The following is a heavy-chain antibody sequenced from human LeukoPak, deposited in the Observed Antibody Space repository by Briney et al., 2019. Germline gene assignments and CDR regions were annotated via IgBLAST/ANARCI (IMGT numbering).Heavy chain of an antibody. J-gene: IGHJ4*02. CDR2: ISSSSSYI. Sequence: GGSLRLSCAASGFTFSSYSMNWVRQAPGKGLEWVSSISSSSSYIYYADSVKGRFTISRDNAKNSLYLQMNSLRAEDTAVYYCARDTSSGKWWVYWGQGTLVTVSS. CDR3: ARDTSSGKWWVY. V-gene: IGHV3-21*01. CDR1: GFTFSSYS. D-gene: IGHD6-19*01.